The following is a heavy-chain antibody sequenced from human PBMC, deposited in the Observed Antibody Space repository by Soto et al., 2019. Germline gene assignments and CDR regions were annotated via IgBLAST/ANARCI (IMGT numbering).Heavy chain of an antibody. CDR2: IYYSGST. V-gene: IGHV4-30-4*01. CDR3: ARGHGYCSSTSCSYYYYGMDV. D-gene: IGHD2-2*03. CDR1: GGSISSGDYY. J-gene: IGHJ6*02. Sequence: PSETLSLTCTVSGGSISSGDYYWSWIRQPPGKGLEWIGYIYYSGSTYYNPSLKGRVTISVDTSKNQSSLKLSSVTAADTAVYYCARGHGYCSSTSCSYYYYGMDVWGQGTTVTVSS.